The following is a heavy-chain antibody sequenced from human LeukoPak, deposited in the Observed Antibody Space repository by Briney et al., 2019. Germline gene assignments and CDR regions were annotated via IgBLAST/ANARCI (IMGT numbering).Heavy chain of an antibody. CDR3: ARSLVAATDAFDI. Sequence: SVKVSCKASGGTFSSYTITWVRQAPGQGLEWMGGIIPIFGSANYAQKFQGRVTITADESTSTAYMELSSLRSEDTAVYYCARSLVAATDAFDIWGQGTMVTVSS. J-gene: IGHJ3*02. CDR1: GGTFSSYT. V-gene: IGHV1-69*13. CDR2: IIPIFGSA. D-gene: IGHD2-15*01.